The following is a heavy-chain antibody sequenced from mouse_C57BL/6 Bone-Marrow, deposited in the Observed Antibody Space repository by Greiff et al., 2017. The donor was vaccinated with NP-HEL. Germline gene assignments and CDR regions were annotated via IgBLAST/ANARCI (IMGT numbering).Heavy chain of an antibody. CDR2: INSDCGST. V-gene: IGHV5-2*01. J-gene: IGHJ4*01. Sequence: EVMLVESGGGLVQPGESLKLSCESNEYEFPSHDMSWVRKTPEKRLELVAAINSDCGSTYYPATMERRFIISRDNTKKTLYLQMSSLRSEETALYYCARQGGVYYAMDYWGQGTSVTASS. CDR3: ARQGGVYYAMDY. CDR1: EYEFPSHD.